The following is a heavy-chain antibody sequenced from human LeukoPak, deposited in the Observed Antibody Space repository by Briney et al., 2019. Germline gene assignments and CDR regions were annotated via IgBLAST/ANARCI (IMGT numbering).Heavy chain of an antibody. CDR2: IYPGDSDT. V-gene: IGHV5-51*01. CDR3: ARWGTDIAARFDY. Sequence: GESLKISCKGSEYSFSSYWIGWVRQMPGKGLEWMGIIYPGDSDTRYSPSFQGQVTISADKSISTAYLQWSSLKASDTAMYYCARWGTDIAARFDYWGQGTLVTVSS. CDR1: EYSFSSYW. D-gene: IGHD6-6*01. J-gene: IGHJ4*02.